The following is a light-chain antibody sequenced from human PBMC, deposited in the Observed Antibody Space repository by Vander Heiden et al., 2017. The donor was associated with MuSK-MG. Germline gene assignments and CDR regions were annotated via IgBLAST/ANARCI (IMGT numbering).Light chain of an antibody. J-gene: IGKJ4*01. CDR1: QSVSVY. Sequence: EIVLTQSPATLSLSPGERATLSCRASQSVSVYLAWYQQKPGQAPRLLIYDASNRATDIPARFSGSGSGTDFSLTISSLEPEDFAVYYCQQRYSWPLTFGGGTKVEI. CDR2: DAS. CDR3: QQRYSWPLT. V-gene: IGKV3-11*01.